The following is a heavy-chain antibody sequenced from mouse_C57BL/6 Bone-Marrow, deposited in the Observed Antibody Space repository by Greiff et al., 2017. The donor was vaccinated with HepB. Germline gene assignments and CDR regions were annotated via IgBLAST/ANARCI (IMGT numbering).Heavy chain of an antibody. Sequence: EVKVVESGGGLVKPGGSLKLSCAASGFTFSDYGMHWVRQAPEKGLEWVAYISSGSSTTYYADTVKGRFTISRDNAKNTLFLQMTSLRSEDTAMYYWAISSRYWYFDDWGTGTTVTVSS. J-gene: IGHJ1*03. CDR2: ISSGSSTT. CDR3: AISSRYWYFDD. V-gene: IGHV5-17*01. CDR1: GFTFSDYG. D-gene: IGHD1-1*01.